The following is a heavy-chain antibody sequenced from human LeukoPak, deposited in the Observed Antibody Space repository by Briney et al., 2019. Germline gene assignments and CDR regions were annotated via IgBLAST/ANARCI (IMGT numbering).Heavy chain of an antibody. CDR3: ARSITSSWYGDFQH. V-gene: IGHV4-59*01. CDR2: IYYSGST. J-gene: IGHJ1*01. D-gene: IGHD6-13*01. CDR1: GGSISSYY. Sequence: SETLSLTCSVSGGSISSYYWSWIRQPPGKGLEWIGNIYYSGSTSYNPSLTSRVTISVDTSRNQFSLKLSSVTAADTAVYYCARSITSSWYGDFQHWGQGTLVTVSS.